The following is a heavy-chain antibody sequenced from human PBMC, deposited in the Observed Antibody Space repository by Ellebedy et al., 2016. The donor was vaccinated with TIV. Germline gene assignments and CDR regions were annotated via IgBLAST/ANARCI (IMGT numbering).Heavy chain of an antibody. CDR2: IYQDGSDQ. V-gene: IGHV3-7*01. CDR1: GFSFRSYW. J-gene: IGHJ5*02. Sequence: PGGSLRLSCAASGFSFRSYWMGWVRQAPGKGLEWVANIYQDGSDQYYVESVKGRFTISRDNANKSLFLQINSLRVEDTAVYYCARRGSYGDYAVQVNSWFDAWGQGTLVTVSS. CDR3: ARRGSYGDYAVQVNSWFDA. D-gene: IGHD4-17*01.